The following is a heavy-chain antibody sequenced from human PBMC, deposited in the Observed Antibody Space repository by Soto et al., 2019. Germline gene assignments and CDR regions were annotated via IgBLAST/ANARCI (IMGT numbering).Heavy chain of an antibody. CDR1: GDSIISSDFY. V-gene: IGHV4-39*01. D-gene: IGHD3-3*02. CDR2: IFYLGSS. CDR3: ARHSLALRKNNWFDP. J-gene: IGHJ5*02. Sequence: PETLSLTCTVSGDSIISSDFYWGWVRQPPGKGLEWIGSIFYLGSSYYNPSLKSRVTMSVDTSKNQFSLRLRSVTAADTALYFCARHSLALRKNNWFDPWGQGIMVTVSS.